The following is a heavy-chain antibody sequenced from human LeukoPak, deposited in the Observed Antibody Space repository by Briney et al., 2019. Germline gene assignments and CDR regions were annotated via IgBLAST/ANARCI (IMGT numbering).Heavy chain of an antibody. V-gene: IGHV7-4-1*02. Sequence: ASVTVSCKASGYTFTNYAMNWVRQAPGQGLEWMGWINTNTGNPTYAQGFTGRFVFSLDTSVSTAYLQISSLKAEDTAMYYCARERRSSSPGEQQLVRAFDIWGQGTMVTVSS. CDR1: GYTFTNYA. D-gene: IGHD6-13*01. J-gene: IGHJ3*02. CDR3: ARERRSSSPGEQQLVRAFDI. CDR2: INTNTGNP.